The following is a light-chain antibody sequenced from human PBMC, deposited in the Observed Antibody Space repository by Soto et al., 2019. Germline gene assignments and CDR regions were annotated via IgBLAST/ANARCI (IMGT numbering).Light chain of an antibody. Sequence: EIVLTQSPGILSLSPGERATLSGRASQSVSSTYLAWYRQKPGQAPRLLIYGASSRATGIPDRFSGSGSGTDFTLTISRLEPEDFAVYYCQHYGSSTGYTFGQGTKLEIK. V-gene: IGKV3-20*01. J-gene: IGKJ2*01. CDR2: GAS. CDR1: QSVSSTY. CDR3: QHYGSSTGYT.